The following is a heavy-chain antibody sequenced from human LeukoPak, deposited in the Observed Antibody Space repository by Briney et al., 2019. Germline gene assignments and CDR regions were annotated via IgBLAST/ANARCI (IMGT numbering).Heavy chain of an antibody. J-gene: IGHJ3*02. V-gene: IGHV1-2*02. D-gene: IGHD3-22*01. Sequence: ASVTVSCKASGYAFTGYSIHWVRQAPGQGLEWMGWINPNSGGTNFAQNFQGRVTMTRDTSISTAYMELSRLTSDDTAVYYCARDSRNYYDSRGGGDDAFDIWGQGTMVTVSS. CDR3: ARDSRNYYDSRGGGDDAFDI. CDR2: INPNSGGT. CDR1: GYAFTGYS.